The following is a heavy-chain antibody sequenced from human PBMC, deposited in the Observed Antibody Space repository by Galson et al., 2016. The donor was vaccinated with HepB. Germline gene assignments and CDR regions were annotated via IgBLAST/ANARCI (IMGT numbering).Heavy chain of an antibody. J-gene: IGHJ1*01. Sequence: SLRLSCAASGFTFSSYSMNWVRQAPGKGLEWVSYIGGGGTNIYHADSVKGRFTISRDNVMNSLYLQMNNLRDEDTAVYYCARGEGSDYYDSNAFYVSLLFQHRGQGTLVTVSS. D-gene: IGHD3-22*01. CDR3: ARGEGSDYYDSNAFYVSLLFQH. CDR2: IGGGGTNI. CDR1: GFTFSSYS. V-gene: IGHV3-48*02.